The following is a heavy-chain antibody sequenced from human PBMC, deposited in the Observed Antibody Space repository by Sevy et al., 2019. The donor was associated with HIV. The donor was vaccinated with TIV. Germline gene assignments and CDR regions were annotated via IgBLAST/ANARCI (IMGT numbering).Heavy chain of an antibody. Sequence: ASVKVSCKASGGTFSNYALSWVRHAPGQGLEWMGGIIRIFRTTNFAQTFQGRVTITADESTSTAYMELSSLRSVDTDVYYCARTPLVRIPGATDLYFDNWGQGTLVTVSS. J-gene: IGHJ4*02. V-gene: IGHV1-69*13. D-gene: IGHD2-2*01. CDR1: GGTFSNYA. CDR2: IIRIFRTT. CDR3: ARTPLVRIPGATDLYFDN.